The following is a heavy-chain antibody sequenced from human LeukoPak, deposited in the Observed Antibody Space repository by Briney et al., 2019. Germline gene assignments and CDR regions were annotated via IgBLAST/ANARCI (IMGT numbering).Heavy chain of an antibody. CDR3: ARGQPQRYSSGWYVNWFDP. D-gene: IGHD6-19*01. J-gene: IGHJ5*02. CDR1: GASISSSY. Sequence: SETLSLTCTVSGASISSSYWSWIRPPPGKGLEWIGYIYYSGTTKYNPSLKSRVTISVDTSKNQFSLKVNSVTAADTAVYYCARGQPQRYSSGWYVNWFDPWGQGTLVTVSS. V-gene: IGHV4-59*01. CDR2: IYYSGTT.